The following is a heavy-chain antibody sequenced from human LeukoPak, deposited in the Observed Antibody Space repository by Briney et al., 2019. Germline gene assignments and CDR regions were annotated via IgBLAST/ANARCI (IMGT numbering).Heavy chain of an antibody. V-gene: IGHV1-18*01. D-gene: IGHD2-2*01. CDR3: ARSWVVVVPAAMARSTPTAY. J-gene: IGHJ4*02. CDR1: GYTFTSYG. Sequence: ASVKVSCKASGYTFTSYGISWVRQAPGQGLEWMGWISAYNGNTNYAQKLQGRVTMTTDTSTSTAYMELRSLRSDDTAVYYCARSWVVVVPAAMARSTPTAYWGQGTLVTVSS. CDR2: ISAYNGNT.